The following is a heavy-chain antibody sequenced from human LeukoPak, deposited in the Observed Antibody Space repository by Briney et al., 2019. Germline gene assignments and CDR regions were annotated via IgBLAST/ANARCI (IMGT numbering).Heavy chain of an antibody. D-gene: IGHD3-10*01. V-gene: IGHV4-39*01. CDR1: GGSISSSSYY. Sequence: PSETLSLTCTVSGGSISSSSYYWGWIRQPPGKGLEWIGSIYYSGSTYYNPSLKSRVTISVDTSKNQFSLKLSSVTAADTAVYYCARLESLWFGELVPGVPDYWGQGTLVTVSS. CDR2: IYYSGST. CDR3: ARLESLWFGELVPGVPDY. J-gene: IGHJ4*02.